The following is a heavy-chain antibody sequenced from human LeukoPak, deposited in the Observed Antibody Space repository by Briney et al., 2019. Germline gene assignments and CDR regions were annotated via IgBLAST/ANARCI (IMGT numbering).Heavy chain of an antibody. CDR3: ARAPSEVGGYYPEYFRH. V-gene: IGHV3-74*01. CDR2: IKSDGKT. CDR1: GFTFSRYW. J-gene: IGHJ1*01. Sequence: PGGSLRLSCEASGFTFSRYWMHWVRQAPGKGLVWVSRIKSDGKTNYADSVKGRFTISRDNAKNTVSLQMDSLSAEDTGVYYCARAPSEVGGYYPEYFRHWGQGTLVTVFS. D-gene: IGHD3-22*01.